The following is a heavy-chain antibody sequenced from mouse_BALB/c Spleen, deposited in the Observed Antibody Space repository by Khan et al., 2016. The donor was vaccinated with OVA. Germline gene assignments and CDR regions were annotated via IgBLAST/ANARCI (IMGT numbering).Heavy chain of an antibody. Sequence: QMQLEESGAELARPGASVKMSCKASGYTFTSYTIHWIKQRPGQGLEWIGYINPSNGYTNYNQKFKDKATLTTDKSSTTAYLQLSSLTSDDSAVYNCVRDGAYHRNDGWVAYWGQGTLVTVSA. V-gene: IGHV1-4*01. CDR1: GYTFTSYT. CDR2: INPSNGYT. J-gene: IGHJ3*01. D-gene: IGHD2-14*01. CDR3: VRDGAYHRNDGWVAY.